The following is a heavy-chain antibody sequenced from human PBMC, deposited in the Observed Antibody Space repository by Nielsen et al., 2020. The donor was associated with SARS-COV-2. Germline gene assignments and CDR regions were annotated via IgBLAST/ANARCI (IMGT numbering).Heavy chain of an antibody. D-gene: IGHD3/OR15-3a*01. V-gene: IGHV3-30*18. J-gene: IGHJ4*02. CDR3: AKDRATFMIYFRRGGPDY. Sequence: VRHMPGKGLEWVAYISYEGSKQFYADSVKGRFTVSRDFSKTTLYLQMDSLRPEDTAMYYCAKDRATFMIYFRRGGPDYWGQGALVTVSS. CDR2: ISYEGSKQ.